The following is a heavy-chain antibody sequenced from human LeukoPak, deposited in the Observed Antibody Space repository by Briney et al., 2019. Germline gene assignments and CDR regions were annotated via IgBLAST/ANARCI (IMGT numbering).Heavy chain of an antibody. CDR1: GFSFSDYY. Sequence: GGSLRLSCAASGFSFSDYYITWSREAPGKGLEWGSCSSGVARDIHYAGSLKVRFTISRDNAKNSFYLQLNRRRAQDTAVYYVGRGEAQGMAVWGQGTTVTVSS. CDR2: SSGVARDI. V-gene: IGHV3-11*01. J-gene: IGHJ6*01. CDR3: GRGEAQGMAV.